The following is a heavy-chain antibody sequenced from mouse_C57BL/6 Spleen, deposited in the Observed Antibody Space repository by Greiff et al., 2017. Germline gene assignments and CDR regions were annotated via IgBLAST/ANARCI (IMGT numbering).Heavy chain of an antibody. Sequence: EVKLQESGAELVKPGASVKLSCTASGFNIKDYYMHWVKQRTEQGLEWIGRIDPEDGETKYAPKFQGKATITADTSSDTAYLQLSSLTSEDTAVYYCASYDYGGDYYAMDYWGQGTSVTVSS. D-gene: IGHD2-4*01. V-gene: IGHV14-2*01. CDR2: IDPEDGET. CDR1: GFNIKDYY. CDR3: ASYDYGGDYYAMDY. J-gene: IGHJ4*01.